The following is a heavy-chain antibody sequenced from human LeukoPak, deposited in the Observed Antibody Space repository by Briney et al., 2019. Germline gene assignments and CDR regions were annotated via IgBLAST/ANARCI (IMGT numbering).Heavy chain of an antibody. CDR3: ARVPWGYCSGGSCYPFDY. D-gene: IGHD2-15*01. Sequence: GGSLRLSCAASGFTFSSYEMNWVRQAPGKGLEGVSYISSSGSTIYYADSVKGRFTISRDNANNSLYLQMNSLRAEDTAVYYCARVPWGYCSGGSCYPFDYWGQGTLVTVSS. CDR1: GFTFSSYE. V-gene: IGHV3-48*03. J-gene: IGHJ4*02. CDR2: ISSSGSTI.